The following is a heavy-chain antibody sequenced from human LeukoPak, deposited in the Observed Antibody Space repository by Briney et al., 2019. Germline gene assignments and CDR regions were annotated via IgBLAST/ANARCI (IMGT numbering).Heavy chain of an antibody. Sequence: SETLSLTCAVYGGSFSGYYWSWIRQPPGKGLEWIGEINHSGSTNYNPSLKSRVTISVDTSKNRFSLKLSSVTAADTAVYYCARGAAQTVYWGQGTLVTVSS. CDR1: GGSFSGYY. D-gene: IGHD2-15*01. J-gene: IGHJ4*02. V-gene: IGHV4-34*01. CDR3: ARGAAQTVY. CDR2: INHSGST.